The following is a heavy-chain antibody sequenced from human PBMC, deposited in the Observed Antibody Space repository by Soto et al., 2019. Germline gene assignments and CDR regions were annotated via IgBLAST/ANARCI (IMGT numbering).Heavy chain of an antibody. V-gene: IGHV1-46*03. Sequence: ASVKVSCKASGYTFTSYYIHWVRQAPGQGLEWMGIINPSGGSTSYAQKFQGRVTMTRDTSTSTVYMELSSLRSEDTAVYYCAAVAGPYYFDYWGQGTLVTVSS. CDR3: AAVAGPYYFDY. CDR2: INPSGGST. CDR1: GYTFTSYY. J-gene: IGHJ4*02. D-gene: IGHD6-19*01.